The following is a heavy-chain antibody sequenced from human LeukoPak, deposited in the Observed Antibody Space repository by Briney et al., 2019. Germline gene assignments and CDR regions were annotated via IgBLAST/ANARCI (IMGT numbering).Heavy chain of an antibody. V-gene: IGHV4-59*06. CDR1: GGSISSYY. Sequence: SETLSLTCTVSGGSISSYYWSWIRQPPGKGLEWIGYIYCSGSSYYNPSLKSRVTISVDTSKNQFSLKLSSVTAADTAVYYCARGRIQLWLPPYYFDYWGQGTLVTVSS. CDR3: ARGRIQLWLPPYYFDY. D-gene: IGHD5-18*01. CDR2: IYCSGSS. J-gene: IGHJ4*02.